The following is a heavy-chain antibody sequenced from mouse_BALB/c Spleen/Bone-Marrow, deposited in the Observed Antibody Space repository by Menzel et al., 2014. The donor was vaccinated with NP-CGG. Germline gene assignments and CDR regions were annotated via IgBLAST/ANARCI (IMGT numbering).Heavy chain of an antibody. CDR2: ISSGGGYT. CDR1: GFTFSSFA. Sequence: DVMLVESGGGLVKPGGSLKLSCAASGFTFSSFAMSWVRQTPEKRLEWVATISSGGGYTYYPDSVKGRFTISRDNAKNSRYLQMSSLRSEDTAMYYCARQESIYDGYYGGFTYWGQGTLVTVSA. CDR3: ARQESIYDGYYGGFTY. J-gene: IGHJ3*01. V-gene: IGHV5-9-1*01. D-gene: IGHD2-3*01.